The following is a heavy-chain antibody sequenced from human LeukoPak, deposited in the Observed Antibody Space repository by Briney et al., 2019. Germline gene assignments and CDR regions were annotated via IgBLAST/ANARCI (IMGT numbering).Heavy chain of an antibody. J-gene: IGHJ4*02. D-gene: IGHD1-26*01. Sequence: GGSLRLCCTASGFTLGDYAMSWVRQAPGKGLEWVGFIRSKAYGGTTEYAASVKGRFTISRDDSKSIAYLQMNSLKTEDTAVYYCTSIVGATNDFDYWGQGTLVTVSS. CDR3: TSIVGATNDFDY. CDR2: IRSKAYGGTT. CDR1: GFTLGDYA. V-gene: IGHV3-49*04.